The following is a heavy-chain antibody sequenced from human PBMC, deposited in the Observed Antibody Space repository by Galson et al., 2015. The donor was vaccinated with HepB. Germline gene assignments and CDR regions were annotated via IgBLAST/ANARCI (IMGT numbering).Heavy chain of an antibody. J-gene: IGHJ6*03. D-gene: IGHD1-1*01. CDR3: ARGELERRPPDYYYYYMDV. Sequence: SLRLSCAASGFTFSSYDMHWVRQATGKGLEWVSAIGTAGDTYYPGSVKGRFTISRENAKNSLYLQMNSLRAGDTAVYYCARGELERRPPDYYYYYMDVWGKGTTVTVSS. CDR2: IGTAGDT. CDR1: GFTFSSYD. V-gene: IGHV3-13*01.